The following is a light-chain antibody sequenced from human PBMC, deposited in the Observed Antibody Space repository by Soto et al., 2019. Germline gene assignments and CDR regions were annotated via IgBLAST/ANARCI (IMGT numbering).Light chain of an antibody. CDR1: SSNIGAGYD. CDR2: INI. J-gene: IGLJ1*01. V-gene: IGLV1-40*01. CDR3: QSYDSSLSGYV. Sequence: QSVLTQPPSVSWAPGQRVTISCTVSSSNIGAGYDVHWYQQLPGTAPKLLIFININRPSGVPDRFSGSKSGTSASLAITGLRAEDEADYYCQSYDSSLSGYVFGTGTKVTVL.